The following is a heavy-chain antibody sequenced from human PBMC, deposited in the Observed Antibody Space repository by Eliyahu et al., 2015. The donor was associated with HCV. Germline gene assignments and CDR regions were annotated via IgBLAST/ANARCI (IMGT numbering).Heavy chain of an antibody. D-gene: IGHD4-11*01. CDR1: GYNFTNYW. CDR2: IYPGDSDT. CDR3: ATRLGDTVTVYFDN. V-gene: IGHV5-51*01. J-gene: IGHJ4*02. Sequence: EVQLVQSGPEMKKPGESLKISCKGSGYNFTNYWIGWVRQMPGKGLEWMGIIYPGDSDTRYSPSFQGQVSISADKSSSTAYLQWSSLKASDTAMYYCATRLGDTVTVYFDNWGQGTLVTVSS.